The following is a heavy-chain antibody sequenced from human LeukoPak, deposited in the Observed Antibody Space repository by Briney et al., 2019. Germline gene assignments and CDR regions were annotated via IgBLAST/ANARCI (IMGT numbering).Heavy chain of an antibody. Sequence: SETLSLTCTVSGYSISSGYYWGWIRQPPGKGLEWIGRIYHSGSTYYNPSLKSRVTISVDTSKNQFSLKLSSVTAADTAVYYCARDSYSSSWYSGGYYMDVWGKGTTVTVSS. CDR2: IYHSGST. CDR3: ARDSYSSSWYSGGYYMDV. V-gene: IGHV4-38-2*02. D-gene: IGHD6-13*01. CDR1: GYSISSGYY. J-gene: IGHJ6*03.